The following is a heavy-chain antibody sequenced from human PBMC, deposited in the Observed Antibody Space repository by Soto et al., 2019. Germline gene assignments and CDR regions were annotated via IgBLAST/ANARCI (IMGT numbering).Heavy chain of an antibody. CDR1: GGSFSGYY. CDR2: INHSGST. Sequence: SETLSLTCAVYGGSFSGYYWSWIRQPPGKGLEWIGEINHSGSTNYNPSLKSRVTISVDTSKNQFSLKLSSVTAADTAVYYCARDGSSPYYFDYWGQGTLVTVSS. V-gene: IGHV4-34*01. CDR3: ARDGSSPYYFDY. J-gene: IGHJ4*02. D-gene: IGHD5-18*01.